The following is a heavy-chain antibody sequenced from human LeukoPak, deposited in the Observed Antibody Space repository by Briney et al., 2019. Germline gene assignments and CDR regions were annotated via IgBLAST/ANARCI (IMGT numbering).Heavy chain of an antibody. CDR3: AVDYGGNWYYFDY. J-gene: IGHJ4*02. V-gene: IGHV1-2*02. CDR1: GYTFTGYY. CDR2: INPNSGGT. Sequence: ASVKVSCKASGYTFTGYYMHWVRQAPGQGLEWMGWINPNSGGTNYAQKFQGRVTMTRDTSISTAYMELSRLRSDDTAVYYCAVDYGGNWYYFDYWGQGTLVTVSS. D-gene: IGHD4-23*01.